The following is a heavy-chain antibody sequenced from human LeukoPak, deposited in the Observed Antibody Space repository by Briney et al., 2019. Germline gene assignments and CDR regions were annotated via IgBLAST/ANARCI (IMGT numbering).Heavy chain of an antibody. CDR3: ARSIPTDAFDF. J-gene: IGHJ3*01. CDR1: GGSISSGGYY. Sequence: SETLSLTCTVSGGSISSGGYYWSWIRQHPGKGLEWIGYIYYSGSTYYNPSLKSRVTISVDTSKNQFSLKLSSVTAADTAVYYCARSIPTDAFDFWGQGTMVTVSS. CDR2: IYYSGST. V-gene: IGHV4-31*03.